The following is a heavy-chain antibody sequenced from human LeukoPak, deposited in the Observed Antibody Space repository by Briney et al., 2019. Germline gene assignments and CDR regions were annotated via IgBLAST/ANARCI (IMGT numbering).Heavy chain of an antibody. Sequence: GSLRLSCAASGFTFSSYAMSWVRQAPGKGLECVSAISGSGGNTYYADSVKGRFTISRDNSKIMLYLQMNSLRAEDTAVYYCAKVSGRIQIWPQPFGDGMDVWGQGTTVTVSS. J-gene: IGHJ6*02. CDR1: GFTFSSYA. CDR2: ISGSGGNT. CDR3: AKVSGRIQIWPQPFGDGMDV. D-gene: IGHD3-10*01. V-gene: IGHV3-23*01.